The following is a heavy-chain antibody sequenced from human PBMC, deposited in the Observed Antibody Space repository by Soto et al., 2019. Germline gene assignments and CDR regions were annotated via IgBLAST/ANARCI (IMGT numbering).Heavy chain of an antibody. Sequence: PGGSLRLSCAASGFTFSSYWMHWVRQAPGKGLVWVSRINSDGSSTSYADSVKGRFTTSRDNAKNTLYLQMNSLRGEDTAVYYCAREAYSSSWYDHWGQGTLVTVSS. CDR3: AREAYSSSWYDH. J-gene: IGHJ5*02. CDR2: INSDGSST. D-gene: IGHD6-13*01. CDR1: GFTFSSYW. V-gene: IGHV3-74*01.